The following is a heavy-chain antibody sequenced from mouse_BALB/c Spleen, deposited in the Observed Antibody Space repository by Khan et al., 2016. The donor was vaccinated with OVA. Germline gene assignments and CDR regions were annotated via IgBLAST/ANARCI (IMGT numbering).Heavy chain of an antibody. CDR3: ARFNGGY. V-gene: IGHV9-3-1*01. CDR2: INTYTGEP. CDR1: GYTFTNYV. J-gene: IGHJ2*01. Sequence: QIQLVQSGPELKKPGETVKISCKASGYTFTNYVMNWVKQSPGKGLKWMGWINTYTGEPTYDDDFKGRFAFSLETSARTAFLQINSLKNEDTATYFCARFNGGYWGQGTTLTVSS.